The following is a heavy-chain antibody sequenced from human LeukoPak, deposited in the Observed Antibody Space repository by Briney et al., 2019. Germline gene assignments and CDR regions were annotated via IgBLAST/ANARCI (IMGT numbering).Heavy chain of an antibody. CDR1: GYTFTSYY. J-gene: IGHJ4*02. D-gene: IGHD3-10*01. CDR3: AVATGRSTEFGPDY. V-gene: IGHV1-46*01. CDR2: INPSGGST. Sequence: ASVKVSCKASGYTFTSYYMHWVRQAPGQGLEWMGIINPSGGSTSYAQKFQGRVTITADKSTSTAYMELSSLRSEDTAVYYCAVATGRSTEFGPDYWGQGTLVTVSS.